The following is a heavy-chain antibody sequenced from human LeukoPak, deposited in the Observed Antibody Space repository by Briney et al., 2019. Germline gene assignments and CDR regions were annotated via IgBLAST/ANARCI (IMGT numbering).Heavy chain of an antibody. CDR1: GYTFTSYG. J-gene: IGHJ4*02. Sequence: GASVKVSCKASGYTFTSYGITWVRQAPGQGLEWMGWISAYNGNTNYAQKLQGRVTMTTDTSTSTASMELRSLRSDGTAVYYCARSYYYDSSGYYGGFDYWGQGTLVTVSS. CDR2: ISAYNGNT. D-gene: IGHD3-22*01. CDR3: ARSYYYDSSGYYGGFDY. V-gene: IGHV1-18*01.